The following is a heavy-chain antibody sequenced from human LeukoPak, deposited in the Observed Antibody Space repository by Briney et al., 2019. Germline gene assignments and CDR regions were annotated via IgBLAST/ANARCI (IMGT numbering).Heavy chain of an antibody. CDR3: ARDGTSSSWSYPPDY. J-gene: IGHJ4*02. V-gene: IGHV1-69*04. Sequence: ASVKVSCKASGGTFSSYAISWVRQAPGQGLEWMGRIIPILGIANYAQKFQGRVTITADKSTSTAYMELSSLRSEDTAVYYCARDGTSSSWSYPPDYWGQGTLVTVSS. D-gene: IGHD6-13*01. CDR1: GGTFSSYA. CDR2: IIPILGIA.